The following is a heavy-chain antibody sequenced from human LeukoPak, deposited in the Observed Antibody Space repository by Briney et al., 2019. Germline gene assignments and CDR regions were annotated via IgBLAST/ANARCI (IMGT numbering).Heavy chain of an antibody. CDR2: INPNSGGT. J-gene: IGHJ6*03. Sequence: ASVKVSCKASGYTFTGYYMHWVRQAPGQGLEWMGWINPNSGGTNYAQKFQGRVTMTRDTSISTAYMELSRLRSDDTAVYYCARDLIPAVAGSYYYYYYMDVWGQGTTVTVSS. CDR1: GYTFTGYY. D-gene: IGHD6-19*01. V-gene: IGHV1-2*02. CDR3: ARDLIPAVAGSYYYYYYMDV.